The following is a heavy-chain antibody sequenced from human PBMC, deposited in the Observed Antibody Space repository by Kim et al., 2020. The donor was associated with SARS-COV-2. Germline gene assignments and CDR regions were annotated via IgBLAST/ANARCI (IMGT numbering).Heavy chain of an antibody. D-gene: IGHD2-2*01. Sequence: QKFQGRGTLTRDTSTSTVYMELSSLRSEDTAVYYCARDIVVVPAAEGIDYWGQGTLVTVSS. CDR3: ARDIVVVPAAEGIDY. V-gene: IGHV1-46*03. J-gene: IGHJ4*02.